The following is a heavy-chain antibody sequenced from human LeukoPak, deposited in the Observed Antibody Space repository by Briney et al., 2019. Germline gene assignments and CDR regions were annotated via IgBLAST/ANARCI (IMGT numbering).Heavy chain of an antibody. CDR3: ARRTYYDTLTGYKYWYFDL. J-gene: IGHJ2*01. Sequence: SETLSLTCTVSGGSIGSYYWSWVRQPPGKGLQWIGYINYSGNSDYNPSLQSRVTMSVDTSKNQFSLKLNSVTAADTAVYYCARRTYYDTLTGYKYWYFDLWGRGTLVTASS. D-gene: IGHD3-9*01. CDR2: INYSGNS. CDR1: GGSIGSYY. V-gene: IGHV4-59*01.